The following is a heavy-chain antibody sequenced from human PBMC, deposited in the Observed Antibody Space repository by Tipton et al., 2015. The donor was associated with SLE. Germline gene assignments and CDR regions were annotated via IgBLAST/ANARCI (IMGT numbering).Heavy chain of an antibody. CDR1: GFTVTSNF. V-gene: IGHV3-21*01. Sequence: SLRLSCAASGFTVTSNFMNWVRQAPGKGLEWVSSISSSSSYIYYADSVKGRFTISRDNAKNSLYLQMNSLRAEDTAVYYCARDPGDWGYDYWGQGTLVTVSS. CDR2: ISSSSSYI. J-gene: IGHJ4*02. CDR3: ARDPGDWGYDY. D-gene: IGHD7-27*01.